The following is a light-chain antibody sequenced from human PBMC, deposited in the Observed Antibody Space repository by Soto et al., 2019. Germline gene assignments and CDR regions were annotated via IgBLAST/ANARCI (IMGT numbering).Light chain of an antibody. Sequence: SALPQPASVSGSPGQSITISCTGTSSDVGSYNLVSWYQQHPGKAPKLMIYEVSKRPSGVSNRFSGSKSGNTASLTISGLQAEDEADYYCCSYAGSSTLGVFGTGTKVTVL. CDR1: SSDVGSYNL. CDR2: EVS. J-gene: IGLJ1*01. V-gene: IGLV2-23*02. CDR3: CSYAGSSTLGV.